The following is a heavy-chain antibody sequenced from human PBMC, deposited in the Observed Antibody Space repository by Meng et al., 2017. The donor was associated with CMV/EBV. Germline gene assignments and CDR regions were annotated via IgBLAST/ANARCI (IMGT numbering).Heavy chain of an antibody. CDR3: AKVGRDCSSSSCYTGYYGMDV. D-gene: IGHD2-2*02. CDR2: ITWNSGSI. V-gene: IGHV3-9*01. J-gene: IGHJ6*02. Sequence: SLKISCVASGFSFDDYAMHWVRQAPGKGLEWVSGITWNSGSIDYADSVKGRFTISRDNANDSLYLQMNSLRAEDTALYYCAKVGRDCSSSSCYTGYYGMDVWGQGTRVTVSS. CDR1: GFSFDDYA.